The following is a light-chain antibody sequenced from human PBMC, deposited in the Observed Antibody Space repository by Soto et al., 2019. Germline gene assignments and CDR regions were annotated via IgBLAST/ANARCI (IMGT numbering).Light chain of an antibody. Sequence: QSALTQPPSASGSPGQSVTISCTGTSSDVGGYNYVSWYQQHPGRAPKLMIYEVSKRPSGVPDRFSGSKSGNTASLTVAGLHTEDEADYYFSSYAGSNNQVFGTGTKLTVL. V-gene: IGLV2-8*01. J-gene: IGLJ1*01. CDR2: EVS. CDR1: SSDVGGYNY. CDR3: SSYAGSNNQV.